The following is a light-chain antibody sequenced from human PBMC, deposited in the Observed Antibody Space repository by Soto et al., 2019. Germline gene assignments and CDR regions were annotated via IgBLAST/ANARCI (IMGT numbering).Light chain of an antibody. J-gene: IGLJ1*01. CDR3: CSYAGDSTPYV. V-gene: IGLV2-23*02. CDR2: EVS. CDR1: SSDVGNYNL. Sequence: SLLTQPASVSGSPGLSITISCPGTSSDVGNYNLVSWYQQHPGKAPKLMIYEVSKRPSGVSNRFSGSKSGNTASLTISGLQAEDEADYYCCSYAGDSTPYVFGTGTKVTV.